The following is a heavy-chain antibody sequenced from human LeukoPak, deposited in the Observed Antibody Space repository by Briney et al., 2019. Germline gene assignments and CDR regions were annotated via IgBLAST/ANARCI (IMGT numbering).Heavy chain of an antibody. Sequence: SETLSLTCAVYGGSFSGYYWSWIRQPPGKGLEWIGEINHSGSTNYNPSLKSRVTISVDTSKNQFSLKLSSVTAADTAVYYCAKLHNYDILTGYYNDYWGQGTLVTVSS. J-gene: IGHJ4*02. CDR1: GGSFSGYY. CDR3: AKLHNYDILTGYYNDY. D-gene: IGHD3-9*01. V-gene: IGHV4-34*01. CDR2: INHSGST.